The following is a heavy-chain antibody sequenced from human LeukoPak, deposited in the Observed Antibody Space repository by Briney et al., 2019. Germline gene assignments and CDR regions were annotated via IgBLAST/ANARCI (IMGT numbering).Heavy chain of an antibody. CDR3: AKVSPLRYFDWSYPGGWFDP. CDR2: ISSSGSTI. Sequence: GGSLRLSCAASGFTFSSYEMNWVRQAPGKGLEWVSYISSSGSTIYYADSVKGRFTISRDNAKNSLYLQMNSLRAEDTAVYYCAKVSPLRYFDWSYPGGWFDPWGQGTLVTVSS. CDR1: GFTFSSYE. D-gene: IGHD3-9*01. J-gene: IGHJ5*02. V-gene: IGHV3-48*03.